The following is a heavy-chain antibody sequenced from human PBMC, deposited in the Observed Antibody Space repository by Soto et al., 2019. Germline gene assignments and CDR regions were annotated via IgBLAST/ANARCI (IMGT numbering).Heavy chain of an antibody. CDR1: GYTFTSYG. J-gene: IGHJ5*02. Sequence: ASGKVSCEAAGYTFTSYGISWVRQAPGQGLEWMGWISAYNGNTNYAQKLQGRVTMTTDTSTSTAYMELRSLRSDDTAVYYCARDRPDWWFDPWGQGTLVPVSS. CDR2: ISAYNGNT. V-gene: IGHV1-18*01. CDR3: ARDRPDWWFDP. D-gene: IGHD3-9*01.